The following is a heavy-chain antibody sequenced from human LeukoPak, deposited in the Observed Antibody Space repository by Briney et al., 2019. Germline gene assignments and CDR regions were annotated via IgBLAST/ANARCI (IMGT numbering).Heavy chain of an antibody. Sequence: GGSLRLSCAASGFTLSSYGMHWVRQAPGKGLEWVAFIRYDGSNKYYADSVKGRFTISRDNSKNTLYLQMNSLRAEDTAVYYCAKAGVWYYDILTGYWFDPWGQGTLVTVSS. V-gene: IGHV3-30*02. CDR2: IRYDGSNK. CDR3: AKAGVWYYDILTGYWFDP. J-gene: IGHJ5*02. CDR1: GFTLSSYG. D-gene: IGHD3-9*01.